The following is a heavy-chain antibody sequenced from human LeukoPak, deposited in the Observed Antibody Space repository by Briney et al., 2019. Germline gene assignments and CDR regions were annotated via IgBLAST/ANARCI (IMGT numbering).Heavy chain of an antibody. Sequence: GGSLRLSCAASGFTFSSHWMTWVRQAPGKRLEWVASVKEDGNERKYVDSVKGRFTISRDNSKNTLYLQMNSLRAEDTAVYYCAKLGSKFGYYYVHSDYWGQGTLVTVSS. J-gene: IGHJ4*02. CDR2: VKEDGNER. D-gene: IGHD3-22*01. CDR3: AKLGSKFGYYYVHSDY. CDR1: GFTFSSHW. V-gene: IGHV3-7*03.